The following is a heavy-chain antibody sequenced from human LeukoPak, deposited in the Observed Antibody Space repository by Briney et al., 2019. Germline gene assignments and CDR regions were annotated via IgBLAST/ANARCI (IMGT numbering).Heavy chain of an antibody. CDR2: FDPEDGER. J-gene: IGHJ6*03. V-gene: IGHV1-24*01. D-gene: IGHD6-6*01. CDR3: ARDQRYSSSSYPLYYYYMDV. CDR1: GYTLTKLS. Sequence: ASVKVSCKVSGYTLTKLSMHWVRQAPGKGLEWMGTFDPEDGERLYAQKFQGRLTMTEDTSTDTAYMELSSLRSEDTAVYYCARDQRYSSSSYPLYYYYMDVWGKGTTVTVSS.